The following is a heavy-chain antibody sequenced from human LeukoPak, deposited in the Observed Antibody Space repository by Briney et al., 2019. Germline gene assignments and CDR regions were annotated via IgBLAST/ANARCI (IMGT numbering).Heavy chain of an antibody. CDR3: ARGRDDILTGHNAGIDY. CDR2: INHSGST. D-gene: IGHD3-9*01. V-gene: IGHV4-34*01. Sequence: GSLRLSCAASGFTFSSYAMSWVRQPPGKGLEWIGEINHSGSTNYNPSLKSRVTISVDTSKNQFSLKLSSVTAADTAVYYCARGRDDILTGHNAGIDYWGQGTLVTVSS. J-gene: IGHJ4*02. CDR1: GFTFSSYA.